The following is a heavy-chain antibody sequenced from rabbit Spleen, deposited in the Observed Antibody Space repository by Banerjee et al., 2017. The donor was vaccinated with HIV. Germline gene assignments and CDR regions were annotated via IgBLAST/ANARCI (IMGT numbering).Heavy chain of an antibody. Sequence: QSLEESGGGLVQPEGSLTLTCTASGFSFSSSYYMCWVRQAPGKGLEWIGCIYAGSSGSTYYASWAKGRFTCSKTSSTTVTLQMTGLTAADTATYFCARDAGSSFSTYGMDLWGQGTLVTVS. CDR1: GFSFSSSYY. D-gene: IGHD8-1*01. CDR2: IYAGSSGST. V-gene: IGHV1S40*01. J-gene: IGHJ6*01. CDR3: ARDAGSSFSTYGMDL.